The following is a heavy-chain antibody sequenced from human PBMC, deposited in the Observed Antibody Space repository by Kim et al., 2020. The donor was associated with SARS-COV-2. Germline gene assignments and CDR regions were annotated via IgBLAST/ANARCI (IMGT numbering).Heavy chain of an antibody. CDR2: IIPIFGTA. Sequence: SVKVSCKASGGTFSSYAISWVRQAPGQGLEWMGGIIPIFGTANYAQKFQGRVTITADESTSTAYMELSSLRSEDTAVYYCATPGGSSSPHWYFDLWGRGTLVTVSS. D-gene: IGHD6-6*01. J-gene: IGHJ2*01. CDR1: GGTFSSYA. V-gene: IGHV1-69*13. CDR3: ATPGGSSSPHWYFDL.